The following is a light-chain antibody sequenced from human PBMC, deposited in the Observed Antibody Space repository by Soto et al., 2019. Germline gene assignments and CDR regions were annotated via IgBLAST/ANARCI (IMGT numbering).Light chain of an antibody. CDR2: GNT. Sequence: QSVLTQPPSVSGAPGQRITISCTGSNSNIGEGNDVHWYQQFPGTPPKLLIFGNTNRPSGVPNRFSGSKSGSSASLAITGLQAEDEADYYCQSSDSSLSAFHVFGTGTKVTVL. CDR3: QSSDSSLSAFHV. J-gene: IGLJ1*01. CDR1: NSNIGEGND. V-gene: IGLV1-40*01.